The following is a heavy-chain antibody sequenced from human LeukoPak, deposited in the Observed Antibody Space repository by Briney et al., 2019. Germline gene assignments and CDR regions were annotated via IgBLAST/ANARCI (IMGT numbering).Heavy chain of an antibody. D-gene: IGHD3-3*01. V-gene: IGHV3-23*01. J-gene: IGHJ4*02. CDR2: ISASGSAT. CDR1: GFIFSNYA. CDR3: AKVLYLRDFWSGYFDY. Sequence: GGSLRLSCAASGFIFSNYAMSWVRQAPGKGLEWVAAISASGSATSYADSVRGRFTISRDNSKSTTYLQMNSLRAEDTAVFYCAKVLYLRDFWSGYFDYWGEGVPVTVSS.